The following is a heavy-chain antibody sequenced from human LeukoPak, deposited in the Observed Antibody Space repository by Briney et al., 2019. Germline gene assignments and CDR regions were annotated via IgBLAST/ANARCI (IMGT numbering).Heavy chain of an antibody. CDR1: GFPFSTYA. Sequence: GGSLRLSCAASGFPFSTYAMHWVRQAPGKGLEWVSGISWNSGSIGYADSVKGRFTISRDNAKNSLYLQMNSLRAEDMALHYCAKDIETTVTIARDYWGQGTMVTVSS. CDR2: ISWNSGSI. V-gene: IGHV3-9*03. CDR3: AKDIETTVTIARDY. D-gene: IGHD4-11*01. J-gene: IGHJ4*02.